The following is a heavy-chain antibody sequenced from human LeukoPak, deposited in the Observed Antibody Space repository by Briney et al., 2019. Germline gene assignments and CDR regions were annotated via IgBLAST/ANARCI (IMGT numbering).Heavy chain of an antibody. D-gene: IGHD4-23*01. CDR2: ISYDGSYR. V-gene: IGHV3-30*04. CDR1: GFTFRHYA. J-gene: IGHJ4*02. CDR3: AKDGGNSGYFDY. Sequence: GGSLRLSCAASGFTFRHYALHWVRQAPGKGLEWVATISYDGSYRCYADFVRGRFTTSRDNSKNTLYLQMNSLRAEDTAVYYCAKDGGNSGYFDYWGQGTLVTVSS.